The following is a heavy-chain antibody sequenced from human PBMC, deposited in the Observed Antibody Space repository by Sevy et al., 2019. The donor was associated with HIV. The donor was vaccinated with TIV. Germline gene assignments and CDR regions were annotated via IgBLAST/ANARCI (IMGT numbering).Heavy chain of an antibody. Sequence: ASVKVSCKASGGTFSSYAISWVRQAPGQGLEWMGGIIPIFGTANYAQKFQGRVTITGDESTSTAYMELSSLRAEDTAVYYCARGYDSSGQFDYWGQGTLVTVSS. CDR3: ARGYDSSGQFDY. V-gene: IGHV1-69*13. CDR2: IIPIFGTA. CDR1: GGTFSSYA. J-gene: IGHJ4*02. D-gene: IGHD3-22*01.